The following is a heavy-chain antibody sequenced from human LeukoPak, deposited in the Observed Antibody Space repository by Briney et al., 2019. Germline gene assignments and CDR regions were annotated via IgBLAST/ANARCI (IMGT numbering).Heavy chain of an antibody. Sequence: ASVKVSCKASGYTFTGYYMHWVRQAPGQGLEWMGWISAYNGNTNYAQKLQGRVTMTTDTSTSTAYMELRSLRSDDTAVYYCARDYYGSGSYFDIDYWGQGTLVTVSS. J-gene: IGHJ4*02. V-gene: IGHV1-18*04. CDR2: ISAYNGNT. D-gene: IGHD3-10*01. CDR3: ARDYYGSGSYFDIDY. CDR1: GYTFTGYY.